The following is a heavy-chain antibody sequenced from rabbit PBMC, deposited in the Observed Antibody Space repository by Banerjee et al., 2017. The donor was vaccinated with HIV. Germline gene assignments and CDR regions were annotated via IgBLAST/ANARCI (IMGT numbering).Heavy chain of an antibody. CDR3: ARAYGSASGYDL. J-gene: IGHJ3*01. D-gene: IGHD1-1*01. V-gene: IGHV1S45*01. Sequence: QEQLEESGGDLVKPEGSLTLTCTASGFSFSNKYVMCWVRQAPRKGLEWIACIVAGSDGLTYYATWAKGRFTISKASGTTVTLQMTSLTAADTATYFCARAYGSASGYDLWGQGTLVTVS. CDR2: IVAGSDGLT. CDR1: GFSFSNKYV.